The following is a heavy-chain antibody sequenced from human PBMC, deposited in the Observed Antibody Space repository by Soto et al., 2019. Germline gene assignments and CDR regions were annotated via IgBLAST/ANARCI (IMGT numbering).Heavy chain of an antibody. CDR2: IYHSGST. Sequence: QLQLQESGSGLVKPSQTLSLTCAVSGGSISSGGYSWSWIRQPPGKGLEWIGYIYHSGSTYYNPSLKSRGTISVDRSKTQCSLKLSSVTAADTAVYYCARAHYGDYGYGMDVWGQGTTVTVSS. V-gene: IGHV4-30-2*01. D-gene: IGHD4-17*01. CDR1: GGSISSGGYS. CDR3: ARAHYGDYGYGMDV. J-gene: IGHJ6*02.